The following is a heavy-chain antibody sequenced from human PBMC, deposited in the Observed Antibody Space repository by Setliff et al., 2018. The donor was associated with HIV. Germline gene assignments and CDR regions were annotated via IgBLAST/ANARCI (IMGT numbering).Heavy chain of an antibody. CDR3: ARGRYYYDSSGYYYYFDY. J-gene: IGHJ4*02. CDR1: GGSISSHY. Sequence: SETLSLTCTVSGGSISSHYWSWIRQPPGKGLEWIGSIYETGYTYYNPSLKSRVTISVDTSKNQFSLKLSSVTAADTAVYYCARGRYYYDSSGYYYYFDYWGQGTLVTVSS. V-gene: IGHV4-59*08. CDR2: IYETGYT. D-gene: IGHD3-22*01.